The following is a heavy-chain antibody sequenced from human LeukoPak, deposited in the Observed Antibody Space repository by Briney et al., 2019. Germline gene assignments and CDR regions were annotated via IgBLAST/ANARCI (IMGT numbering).Heavy chain of an antibody. Sequence: PSETLSLTCTVSGYSIDSGFYSGWIRQPPGKGLEWVANIFHSGTTYFNPSLQSRVTISVDTSKNQFSLKLATVAATDTAVYYCARVGYSGSYYHAFEIWGQGTMVTVSS. D-gene: IGHD1-26*01. V-gene: IGHV4-38-2*02. CDR1: GYSIDSGFY. J-gene: IGHJ3*02. CDR2: IFHSGTT. CDR3: ARVGYSGSYYHAFEI.